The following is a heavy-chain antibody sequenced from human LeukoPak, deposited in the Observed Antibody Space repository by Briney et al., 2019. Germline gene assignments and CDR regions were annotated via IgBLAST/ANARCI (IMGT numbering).Heavy chain of an antibody. Sequence: GGSLRLSCAASGFTVSSNHMSWVRQAPGKGLEWVSYTYSDGRTYYADSVKGRFTISRDNSQNTLYLQMKSLRAEDTAIYYCAGDYYGSGSYYNSSDYWGQGTLVTVSS. CDR3: AGDYYGSGSYYNSSDY. CDR2: TYSDGRT. J-gene: IGHJ4*02. D-gene: IGHD3-10*01. CDR1: GFTVSSNH. V-gene: IGHV3-53*01.